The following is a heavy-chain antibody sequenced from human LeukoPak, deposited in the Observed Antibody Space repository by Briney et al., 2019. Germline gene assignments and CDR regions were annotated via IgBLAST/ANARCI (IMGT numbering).Heavy chain of an antibody. Sequence: SETLSLTCTVSGGSISSYYWRWIRQSAGKGLEWIGRIYTSGSTNYNPSLKSRITISVDKSKNQFSLKLSSVTAADTAVYYCTRDFGSRDSSGYYSDWGQGTLVTVSS. CDR2: IYTSGST. CDR1: GGSISSYY. D-gene: IGHD3-22*01. J-gene: IGHJ4*02. V-gene: IGHV4-4*07. CDR3: TRDFGSRDSSGYYSD.